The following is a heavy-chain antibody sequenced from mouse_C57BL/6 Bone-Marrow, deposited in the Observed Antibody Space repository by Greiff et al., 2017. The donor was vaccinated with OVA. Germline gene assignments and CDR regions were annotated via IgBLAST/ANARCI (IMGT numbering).Heavy chain of an antibody. CDR1: GYTFTDYN. CDR3: ARTRLYYDYDGWYFGV. CDR2: INPNNGGT. J-gene: IGHJ1*03. V-gene: IGHV1-18*01. Sequence: EVQLQESGPELVKPGASVKIPCKASGYTFTDYNMDWVKQSHGKSLEWIGDINPNNGGTIYNQKFKGKATLTVDKSSSTAYMELRSLTSEDTAVYYCARTRLYYDYDGWYFGVWGTGTTVTVSS. D-gene: IGHD2-4*01.